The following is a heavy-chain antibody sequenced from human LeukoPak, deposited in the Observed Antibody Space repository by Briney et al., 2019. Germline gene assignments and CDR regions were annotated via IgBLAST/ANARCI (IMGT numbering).Heavy chain of an antibody. V-gene: IGHV3-30-3*01. D-gene: IGHD2-8*01. CDR3: AREQSPYCTNGVCYGGEGAFDI. CDR2: ISYDGTNK. Sequence: QPGGSLRLSCAASGFTFSSYAMHWVRQAPGKGLEWVAVISYDGTNKYYADSVKGRFTISRDNAKNSLYLQMNSLRAEDTAVYYCAREQSPYCTNGVCYGGEGAFDIWGQGTMVTVSS. CDR1: GFTFSSYA. J-gene: IGHJ3*02.